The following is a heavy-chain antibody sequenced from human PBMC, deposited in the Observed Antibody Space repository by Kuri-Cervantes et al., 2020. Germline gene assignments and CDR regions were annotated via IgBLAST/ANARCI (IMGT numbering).Heavy chain of an antibody. CDR3: ARVIPNYYDSSGGMIDY. J-gene: IGHJ4*02. CDR1: GGSISSGDYY. D-gene: IGHD3-22*01. V-gene: IGHV4-30-4*02. CDR2: IYYSGST. Sequence: SETLSLTCTVSGGSISSGDYYWSWIRQPPGKGLEWIGYIYYSGSTYYNPSLKSRVTISVDTSKNQFSLKLSSVTAADTAVYYCARVIPNYYDSSGGMIDYWGQGTLVTVSS.